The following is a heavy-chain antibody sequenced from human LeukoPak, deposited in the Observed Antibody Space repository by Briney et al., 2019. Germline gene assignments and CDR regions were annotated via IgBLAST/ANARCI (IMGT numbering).Heavy chain of an antibody. D-gene: IGHD3-10*01. CDR3: ARRTDYYGSGSPYYFDY. Sequence: PSETLSLTCAVYGGSFSGYYWSWIRQPPGKGLEWIGEINHSGSTNYNPSLKSRVTISVDTSKSQFSLKLSSVTAADTAVYYCARRTDYYGSGSPYYFDYWGQGTLVTVSS. V-gene: IGHV4-34*01. CDR1: GGSFSGYY. J-gene: IGHJ4*02. CDR2: INHSGST.